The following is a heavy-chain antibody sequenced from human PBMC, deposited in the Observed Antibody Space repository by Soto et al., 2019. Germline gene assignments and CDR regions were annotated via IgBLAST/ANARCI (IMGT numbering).Heavy chain of an antibody. CDR2: INPNSGGT. Sequence: QVQLVQSGAEVKKPGASVKVSCKASGYTFTGSQIHWVRQAPGQGLEWMGWINPNSGGTNYAQKFQGRVTMTSDTSITAAYMELTVLTPDDSDVSCCARVRTIVSPGNWGQVTLVSVSS. J-gene: IGHJ4*02. CDR1: GYTFTGSQ. V-gene: IGHV1-2*02. D-gene: IGHD2-21*01. CDR3: ARVRTIVSPGN.